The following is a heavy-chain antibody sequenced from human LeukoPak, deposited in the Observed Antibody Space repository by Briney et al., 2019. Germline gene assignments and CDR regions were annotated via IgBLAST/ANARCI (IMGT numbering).Heavy chain of an antibody. V-gene: IGHV3-23*01. CDR3: AKVGYCSSTSCSGSKFDP. Sequence: GGSPRLSCAASGFTFSSYAMSWVRQAPGKGLEWVSAVSGSGGSTYYADSVKGRFTISRDNSKNTLYLQMNSLRAEDTAVYYCAKVGYCSSTSCSGSKFDPWGQGTLVTVSS. CDR1: GFTFSSYA. CDR2: VSGSGGST. D-gene: IGHD2-2*01. J-gene: IGHJ5*02.